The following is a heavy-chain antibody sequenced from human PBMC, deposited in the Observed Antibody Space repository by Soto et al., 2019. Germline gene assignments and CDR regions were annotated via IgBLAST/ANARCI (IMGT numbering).Heavy chain of an antibody. CDR3: ARDDVSMVTTFLDY. CDR2: IWHDGSNE. V-gene: IGHV3-33*01. CDR1: GFPFNNYA. D-gene: IGHD2-21*02. J-gene: IGHJ4*02. Sequence: VGSLRLSCAASGFPFNNYAMHWVRQAPGKGLEWVAVIWHDGSNEHYADSVKGRFRIARDNSNNTLYLQMNSLRGEDTALYYCARDDVSMVTTFLDYWGLGTLVTVSS.